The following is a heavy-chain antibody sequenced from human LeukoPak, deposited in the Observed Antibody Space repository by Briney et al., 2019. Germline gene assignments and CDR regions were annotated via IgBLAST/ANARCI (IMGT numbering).Heavy chain of an antibody. V-gene: IGHV3-7*01. D-gene: IGHD2-15*01. Sequence: GGSLRLSCAASGFTFSNYWMSWVRQAPGKGLEWVANINPDGSDKYYVDSVKGRFTISRDNAKNSLYLQMNSLRAEDTAVYYCASIYCSGGRCSYFDYWGQGTLVTVSS. CDR1: GFTFSNYW. CDR2: INPDGSDK. CDR3: ASIYCSGGRCSYFDY. J-gene: IGHJ4*02.